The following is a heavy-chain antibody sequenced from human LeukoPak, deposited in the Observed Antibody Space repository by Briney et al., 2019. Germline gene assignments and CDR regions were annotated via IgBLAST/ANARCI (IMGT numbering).Heavy chain of an antibody. CDR2: IYYSGST. Sequence: PSETLSLTCTVSGGSISSYYWSRIRQPPGKGLEWIGYIYYSGSTNYNPSLKSRVTISVDTSKNQFSLKLSSVTAADTAVYYCARVRYSSGVYWGQGTLVTVSS. J-gene: IGHJ4*02. V-gene: IGHV4-59*12. D-gene: IGHD6-19*01. CDR3: ARVRYSSGVY. CDR1: GGSISSYY.